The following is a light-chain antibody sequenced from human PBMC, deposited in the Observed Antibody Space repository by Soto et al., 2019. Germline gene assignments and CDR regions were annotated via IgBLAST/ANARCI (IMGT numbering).Light chain of an antibody. J-gene: IGKJ1*01. Sequence: DIVLTQTPLSSAVTLGQPASISCRSSQSLVHSDGNTYLSWLHQRPGQPPRLLLYKISNRFSGVPDRFSGSGAGTDFTLKISGVEAEDVGVYYCMHATLFPLFGQGTKVDIK. CDR3: MHATLFPL. V-gene: IGKV2-24*01. CDR2: KIS. CDR1: QSLVHSDGNTY.